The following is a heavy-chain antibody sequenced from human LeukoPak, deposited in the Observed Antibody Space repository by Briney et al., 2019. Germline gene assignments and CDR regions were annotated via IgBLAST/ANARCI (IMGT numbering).Heavy chain of an antibody. J-gene: IGHJ6*02. CDR2: IYPGDSDT. CDR3: ARPPHRNPPPPYYYYGMDV. Sequence: GESLKISCKGSGYSFTSYWIGWVRQMPGKGLEWMGIIYPGDSDTRYSQSFQGQVTISADKSISTAYLQWSSLKASDTAMYYRARPPHRNPPPPYYYYGMDVWGQGTTVTVSS. D-gene: IGHD1-14*01. CDR1: GYSFTSYW. V-gene: IGHV5-51*01.